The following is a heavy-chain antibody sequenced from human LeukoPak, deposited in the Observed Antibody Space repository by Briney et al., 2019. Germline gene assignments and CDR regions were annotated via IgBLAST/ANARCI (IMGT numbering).Heavy chain of an antibody. CDR1: GFTLSSYG. D-gene: IGHD5-12*01. Sequence: PGGSLRLSCAASGFTLSSYGMNWVRQAPGKGLEWVSYISTSSSIIYYADSVKGRFTISRDTAKSSLYLQMTSLRDDDTAVYYCAGGGYIDYWGQGTLVTVSS. CDR2: ISTSSSII. J-gene: IGHJ4*02. V-gene: IGHV3-48*02. CDR3: AGGGYIDY.